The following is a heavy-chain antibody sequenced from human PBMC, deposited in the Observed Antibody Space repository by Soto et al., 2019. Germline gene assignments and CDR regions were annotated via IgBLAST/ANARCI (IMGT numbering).Heavy chain of an antibody. V-gene: IGHV4-61*08. CDR2: IYYSGST. CDR3: ARDIGRGGKRPYYFDS. Sequence: SETLSLTCPVSGGSISSGDYYWSWIRQPPGKGLEWIGYIYYSGSTNYNPSLKSRVTISVDTSKNQFSLKLSSVTAADTAVYYCARDIGRGGKRPYYFDSWGQGTLVTVFS. CDR1: GGSISSGDYY. J-gene: IGHJ4*02. D-gene: IGHD1-26*01.